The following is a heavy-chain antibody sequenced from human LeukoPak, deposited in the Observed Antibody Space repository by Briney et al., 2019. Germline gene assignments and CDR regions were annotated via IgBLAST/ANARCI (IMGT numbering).Heavy chain of an antibody. V-gene: IGHV3-30*02. CDR2: IRYDGSTI. D-gene: IGHD3-10*02. CDR3: ARCSGYGMDV. CDR1: GFTFSSSG. Sequence: GGSLRLSCAASGFTFSSSGIHWVRQAPGKGLEWVSFIRYDGSTIYYAASVQGRFTISRDNSKNTLYLQMHSLRGEDTSIYYCARCSGYGMDVWGQGTTVTVSS. J-gene: IGHJ6*02.